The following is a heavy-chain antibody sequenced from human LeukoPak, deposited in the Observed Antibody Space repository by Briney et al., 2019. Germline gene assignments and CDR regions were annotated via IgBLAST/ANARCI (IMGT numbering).Heavy chain of an antibody. Sequence: PGGSLRLTCAASGFVFSTYAMGWVRQAPGKGLEWVSAISSSGDTTYYADSVKGQFTTSRDNSKNTLDLQMSSLRAEDTAMYHCAKVKALDAVASYFDYWGQGTLVTVSS. V-gene: IGHV3-23*01. D-gene: IGHD2-8*01. CDR1: GFVFSTYA. CDR2: ISSSGDTT. J-gene: IGHJ4*02. CDR3: AKVKALDAVASYFDY.